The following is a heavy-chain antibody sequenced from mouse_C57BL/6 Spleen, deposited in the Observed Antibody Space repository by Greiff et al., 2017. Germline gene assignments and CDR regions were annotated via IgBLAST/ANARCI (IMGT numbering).Heavy chain of an antibody. D-gene: IGHD3-1*01. CDR3: ARGPRAYFDY. CDR1: GYSFTGYY. Sequence: VQLQQSGPELVKPGASVKISCKASGYSFTGYYMNWVKQSPEKSLEWIGEINPSTGGTTYNQKFKAKATLTVDKSSSTAYMQLKSLTSEDSAVYYCARGPRAYFDYWGQGTTLTVSS. CDR2: INPSTGGT. V-gene: IGHV1-42*01. J-gene: IGHJ2*01.